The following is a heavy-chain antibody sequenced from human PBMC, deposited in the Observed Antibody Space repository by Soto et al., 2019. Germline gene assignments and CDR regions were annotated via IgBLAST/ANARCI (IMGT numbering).Heavy chain of an antibody. J-gene: IGHJ6*02. CDR3: ARGDSTDCSNGVCSFFYNHDMDV. V-gene: IGHV1-2*04. CDR1: GYSFTDYH. CDR2: INPKSGGT. D-gene: IGHD2-8*01. Sequence: AAVKVSCKASGYSFTDYHIHWVRRAPGQGLEWLGRINPKSGGTSTAQKFQGWVTMTTDTSISTASMELTRLTSDDTAIYYCARGDSTDCSNGVCSFFYNHDMDVWGQGTTVTVSS.